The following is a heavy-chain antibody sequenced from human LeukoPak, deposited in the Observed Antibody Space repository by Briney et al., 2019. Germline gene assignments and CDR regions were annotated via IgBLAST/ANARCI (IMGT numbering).Heavy chain of an antibody. Sequence: GGSLRLSCLASGFTFSSYAMDCVRQAPGQGLQWVSAVGTRADTYYADSVRGRFTISRDNSKNTLYLQMDSLRAEDTAIYYCTRKRPGRTPFDQWGQGTLVTVSS. CDR3: TRKRPGRTPFDQ. CDR1: GFTFSSYA. CDR2: VGTRADT. D-gene: IGHD2-15*01. V-gene: IGHV3-23*01. J-gene: IGHJ4*02.